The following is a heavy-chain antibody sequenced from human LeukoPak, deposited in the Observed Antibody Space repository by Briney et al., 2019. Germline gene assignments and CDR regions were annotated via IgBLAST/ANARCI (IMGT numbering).Heavy chain of an antibody. CDR1: GFTFSYYA. CDR2: ISYDGSNE. Sequence: GSLRLSCAASGFTFSYYAMHSVRQAPGKGLEWVAVISYDGSNEYYADSVKGRFTISRDNSKNTLSLQMNTLRPEDTAVYYCARPIDNGSGSYYFDYWGQGTLVTVSS. D-gene: IGHD3-10*01. V-gene: IGHV3-30-3*01. CDR3: ARPIDNGSGSYYFDY. J-gene: IGHJ4*02.